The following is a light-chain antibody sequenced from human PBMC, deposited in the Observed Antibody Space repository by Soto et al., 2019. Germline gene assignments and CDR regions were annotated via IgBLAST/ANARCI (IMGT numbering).Light chain of an antibody. CDR2: KAS. V-gene: IGKV1-5*03. CDR1: QTISSW. Sequence: SQMTQSPFTLSGSVGDRVTLPCRASQTISSWLAWYQQKPGKAPKLLIYKASTLKSGVPSRFSGSGSGTEFTLTISSLQSEDSATYYCLQDINYPCTFGQGTKVDIK. J-gene: IGKJ1*01. CDR3: LQDINYPCT.